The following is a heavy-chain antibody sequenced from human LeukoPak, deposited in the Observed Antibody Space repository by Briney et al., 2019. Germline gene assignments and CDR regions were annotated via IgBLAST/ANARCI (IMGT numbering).Heavy chain of an antibody. CDR1: GFTFSSYS. CDR3: ARERSMYYYDSSGHNFDY. V-gene: IGHV3-21*01. J-gene: IGHJ4*02. Sequence: GGSLRLSCAASGFTFSSYSMNWVRQAPGKGLEWVSSISSSSSYIYYADSVKGRLTISRDNAKNSLYLQMNSLRAEDTAVYYCARERSMYYYDSSGHNFDYWGQGTLVTVSS. D-gene: IGHD3-22*01. CDR2: ISSSSSYI.